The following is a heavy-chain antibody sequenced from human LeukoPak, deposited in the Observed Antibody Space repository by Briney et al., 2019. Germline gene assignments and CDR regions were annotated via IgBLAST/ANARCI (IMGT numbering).Heavy chain of an antibody. Sequence: SETLPLTCTVSGGSISSYYWSWIRQPPGKGLEWIGHIYYSGSTNYNPSLKSRVTISVDTSKTQFSLKLSSVTAADTAVYYCARRLGGTTTGFDYCGHGHLVTVSS. CDR3: ARRLGGTTTGFDY. CDR2: IYYSGST. J-gene: IGHJ4*01. CDR1: GGSISSYY. D-gene: IGHD1-26*01. V-gene: IGHV4-59*08.